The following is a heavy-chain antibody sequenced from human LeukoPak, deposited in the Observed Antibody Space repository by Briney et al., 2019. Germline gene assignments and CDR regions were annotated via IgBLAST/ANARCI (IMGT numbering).Heavy chain of an antibody. CDR3: ARDSRVTNGDY. V-gene: IGHV1-2*02. CDR1: GYTFTGYY. D-gene: IGHD3-10*01. J-gene: IGHJ4*02. Sequence: ASVKVSCKASGYTFTGYYIHWVRHAPGQGRDWVGLVNPNNGDTRYAQKFQGRVTMTRDTSVSTAYMELSKLTSDDTAVYYCARDSRVTNGDYWGQGTLVTVSS. CDR2: VNPNNGDT.